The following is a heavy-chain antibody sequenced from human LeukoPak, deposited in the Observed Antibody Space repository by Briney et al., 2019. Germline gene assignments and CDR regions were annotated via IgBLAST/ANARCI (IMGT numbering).Heavy chain of an antibody. CDR2: ISYDGSNK. Sequence: GGSLRLSCAASGFTFSSYGMHWVRQAPGKGLEWVAVISYDGSNKYYADSVKGRFTISRDNSKNTLYLQMNSLRAEDTAVYYCAKGSNDILTGYSLPTPFDYWGQGTLVTVSS. J-gene: IGHJ4*02. V-gene: IGHV3-30*18. CDR3: AKGSNDILTGYSLPTPFDY. CDR1: GFTFSSYG. D-gene: IGHD3-9*01.